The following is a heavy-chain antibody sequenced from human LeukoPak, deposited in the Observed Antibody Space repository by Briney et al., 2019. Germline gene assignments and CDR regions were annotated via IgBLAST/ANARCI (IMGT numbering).Heavy chain of an antibody. V-gene: IGHV2-70*01. D-gene: IGHD6-13*01. CDR2: IDWDDDK. Sequence: SGPTLVNPTQTLTLTCTFSGFSLSTSGMCVSWIRQPPGKAPEWLALIDWDDDKYYSTSLKTRLTISKDTSKNQVVLTMTNMDPADTATYYCARITYSSSWRYFDYWGQGTLVTVSS. CDR3: ARITYSSSWRYFDY. CDR1: GFSLSTSGMC. J-gene: IGHJ4*02.